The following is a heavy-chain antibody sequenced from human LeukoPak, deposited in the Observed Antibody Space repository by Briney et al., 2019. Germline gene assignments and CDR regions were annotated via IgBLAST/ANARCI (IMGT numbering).Heavy chain of an antibody. J-gene: IGHJ4*02. D-gene: IGHD2-2*01. CDR2: IIPIFGTA. CDR1: GGTFSSYA. Sequence: ASVKVSCKASGGTFSSYAVSWVRQAPGQGLEWMGGIIPIFGTANYAQKFQGRVTITADESTSTAYMELSSLRSEDTAVYYCARDASSSTSWTEVHYFDYWGQGTLVTVSS. CDR3: ARDASSSTSWTEVHYFDY. V-gene: IGHV1-69*13.